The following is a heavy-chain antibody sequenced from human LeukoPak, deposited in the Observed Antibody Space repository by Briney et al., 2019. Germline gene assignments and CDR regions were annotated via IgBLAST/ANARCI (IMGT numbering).Heavy chain of an antibody. CDR1: GFTFSSYS. D-gene: IGHD3-10*01. V-gene: IGHV3-30*02. J-gene: IGHJ4*02. CDR3: AKDRYYYGSGSYYLIDY. CDR2: IRYDGSNK. Sequence: SGGSLRLSCAASGFTFSSYSMNWVRQAPGKGLEWVAFIRYDGSNKYYADSVKGRFTISRDNSKNTLYLQMNSLRAEDTAVYYCAKDRYYYGSGSYYLIDYWGQGTLVTVSS.